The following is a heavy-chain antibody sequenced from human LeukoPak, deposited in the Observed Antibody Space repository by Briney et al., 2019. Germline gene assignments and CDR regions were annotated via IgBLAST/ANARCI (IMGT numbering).Heavy chain of an antibody. J-gene: IGHJ3*02. Sequence: GGSLRLSCTASGFTLGDYAMSWFRQAPGNGLEWVGFTRSKAYGGTTEYAASAKGRFTISRDDSKSIAYQQMNSLKTEDTAVYYCTSHTAMVTAVGAFDIWGQGTMVTVSS. CDR1: GFTLGDYA. D-gene: IGHD5-18*01. V-gene: IGHV3-49*03. CDR3: TSHTAMVTAVGAFDI. CDR2: TRSKAYGGTT.